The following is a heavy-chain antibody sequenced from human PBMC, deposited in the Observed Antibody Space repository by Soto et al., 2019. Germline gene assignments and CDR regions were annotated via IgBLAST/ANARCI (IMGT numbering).Heavy chain of an antibody. V-gene: IGHV3-30-3*01. D-gene: IGHD5-12*01. CDR3: ARDLGWLQLDY. CDR2: ISYDQSSK. CDR1: GFTFSSYA. Sequence: QVQLVESGGGVVQPGQSLRLSCADSGFTFSSYAIHWVRQAPGKGLEWVAVISYDQSSKHYADSVKGRFTISRDNSKSTLYLQMNSLRAEDTAVYYCARDLGWLQLDYWGQGILVTVSS. J-gene: IGHJ4*02.